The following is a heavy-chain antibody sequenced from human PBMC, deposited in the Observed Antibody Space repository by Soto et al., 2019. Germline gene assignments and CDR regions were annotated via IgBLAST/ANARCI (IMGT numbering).Heavy chain of an antibody. CDR1: GFTFSSYG. D-gene: IGHD2-2*02. J-gene: IGHJ5*02. CDR3: ARDDCSSTSCYMWWFDP. Sequence: VQLVESGGGVVQPGRSLRLSCAASGFTFSSYGMHWVRQAPGKGLEWVAVIWYDGSNKYYADSVKGRFTISRDNSKNTLYLQMNSLRAEDTAVYYCARDDCSSTSCYMWWFDPWGQGTLVTVSS. CDR2: IWYDGSNK. V-gene: IGHV3-33*01.